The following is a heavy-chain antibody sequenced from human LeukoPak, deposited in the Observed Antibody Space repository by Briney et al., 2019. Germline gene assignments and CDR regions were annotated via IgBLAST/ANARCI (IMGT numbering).Heavy chain of an antibody. Sequence: ASVTVSCKASGYTFAKYAIHWVRQAPGQRLGWMGWINAGNGNTRYSQKFQGGVTITRDTSASTAYMELSSLRSEDTAVYYCARSILVVPVASHYNYGVDVWGQGTTVTVSS. D-gene: IGHD2-2*01. J-gene: IGHJ6*02. CDR2: INAGNGNT. CDR3: ARSILVVPVASHYNYGVDV. V-gene: IGHV1-3*01. CDR1: GYTFAKYA.